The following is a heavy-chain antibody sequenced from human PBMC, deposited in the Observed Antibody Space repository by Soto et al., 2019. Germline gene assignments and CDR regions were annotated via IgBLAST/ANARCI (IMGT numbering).Heavy chain of an antibody. J-gene: IGHJ3*02. CDR1: GFTFSSYG. D-gene: IGHD1-20*01. CDR3: ARALEGITGTIGAFDI. Sequence: GGSLGLSCAAYGFTFSSYGMQWVRQAPGKGLEWVAVIWYDGSNKYYADSVKGRFTISRDNSKNTLYLQMNSLRAEDTAVYYCARALEGITGTIGAFDIWGQGTMVTVSS. CDR2: IWYDGSNK. V-gene: IGHV3-33*01.